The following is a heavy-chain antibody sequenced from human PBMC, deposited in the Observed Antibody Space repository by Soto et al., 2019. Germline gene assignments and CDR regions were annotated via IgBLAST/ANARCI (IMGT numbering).Heavy chain of an antibody. J-gene: IGHJ6*02. CDR2: IYYSGST. D-gene: IGHD4-17*01. CDR3: ARDGGDYVRPGYHYGLDV. CDR1: GGSISSGDYY. Sequence: QVQLQESGPGLVKPSQTLSLTCTVSGGSISSGDYYWSWIRQPPGKGLEWIGYIYYSGSTYYHTSLQSRVTISVDASKNQFSLKLRSVTATDTAMYYCARDGGDYVRPGYHYGLDVWGQGTTVTVSS. V-gene: IGHV4-30-4*01.